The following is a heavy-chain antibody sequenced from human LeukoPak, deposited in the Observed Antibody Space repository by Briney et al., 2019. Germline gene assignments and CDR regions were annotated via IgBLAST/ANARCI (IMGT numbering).Heavy chain of an antibody. CDR2: IDHIGRT. D-gene: IGHD6-19*01. J-gene: IGHJ6*03. V-gene: IGHV4-34*01. CDR1: GESFRGYY. CDR3: ARDREGTSVWPRRNYYYMDV. Sequence: SETLSLTCAVYGESFRGYYWTWIRQTPGKGLEWIGEIDHIGRTTYNPSLKSRVTISVDTSKNQFSLKLTSVTAADTAVYYCARDREGTSVWPRRNYYYMDVWGKGTTVTISS.